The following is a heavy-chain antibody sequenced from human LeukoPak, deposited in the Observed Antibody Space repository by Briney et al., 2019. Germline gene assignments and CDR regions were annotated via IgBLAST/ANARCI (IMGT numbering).Heavy chain of an antibody. V-gene: IGHV4-4*07. CDR3: ARESSGYSGYDPFDY. CDR2: IYTSGST. D-gene: IGHD5-12*01. Sequence: SETLSLTCTVSGGSISSYYWSWIRQPAGKGLEWIGRIYTSGSTNHNPSLKSRVTMSVDTSKNQFSLNLSSVTAADTAVYYCARESSGYSGYDPFDYWGQGTLVTVSS. CDR1: GGSISSYY. J-gene: IGHJ4*02.